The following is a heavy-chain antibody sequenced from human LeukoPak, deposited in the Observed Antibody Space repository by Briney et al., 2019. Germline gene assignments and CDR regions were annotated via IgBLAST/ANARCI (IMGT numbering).Heavy chain of an antibody. CDR3: ARGPHDSSGYYRPFDY. CDR1: GGSISSYY. V-gene: IGHV4-59*01. Sequence: PSETLSLTCTVSGGSISSYYWSWLRQPPGKGLEWVGYIYYSGSTNYNPSLKSRVTISVDTSKNQFSLKLSSVTAADTAVYYCARGPHDSSGYYRPFDYWGQGTLVTVSS. D-gene: IGHD3-22*01. J-gene: IGHJ4*02. CDR2: IYYSGST.